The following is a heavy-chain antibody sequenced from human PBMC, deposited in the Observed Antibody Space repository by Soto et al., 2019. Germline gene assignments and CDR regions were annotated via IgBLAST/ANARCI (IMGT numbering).Heavy chain of an antibody. J-gene: IGHJ6*02. CDR2: ISGSTSSP. CDR1: GFTFSTYD. V-gene: IGHV3-23*01. CDR3: AEDTGRHYDSGLGHSNGLDV. D-gene: IGHD3-22*01. Sequence: EVQLLESGGGLVQPGGSLTLSCAASGFTFSTYDMTWVREAPGKGLEWVSAISGSTSSPYYADSVKGRFTISRDNSKNTVYLQMNSLRSEDTALYYCAEDTGRHYDSGLGHSNGLDVWGHRTTVTVSS.